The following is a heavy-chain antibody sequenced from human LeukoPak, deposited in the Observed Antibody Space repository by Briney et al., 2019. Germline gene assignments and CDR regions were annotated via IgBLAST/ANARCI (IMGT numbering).Heavy chain of an antibody. Sequence: PGGSLRLLCGASGFSYCSFGMHCVRQAPGKGLEGVAFIRYDGSNKYYADSVKGRFTISRDDSKNTLSLQMNSLRAEDTAVYYCARASMGGRDYHLDSWRQGTLDTVSS. CDR3: ARASMGGRDYHLDS. D-gene: IGHD4/OR15-4a*01. V-gene: IGHV3-30*02. CDR2: IRYDGSNK. J-gene: IGHJ4*02. CDR1: GFSYCSFG.